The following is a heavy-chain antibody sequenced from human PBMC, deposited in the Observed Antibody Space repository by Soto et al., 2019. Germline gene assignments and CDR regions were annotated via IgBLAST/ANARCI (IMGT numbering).Heavy chain of an antibody. CDR2: ISSDSATI. V-gene: IGHV3-11*01. CDR3: ASDPCYYASYY. J-gene: IGHJ4*02. D-gene: IGHD3-10*01. Sequence: QVQMVESGGDLVKPGGSLRLSCAASGFTFSDHYMTWIRQSPGKGLEWVSYISSDSATIYYTDSVQGRFTVSRDNAKNSVYLQMNSLRAEDTAVYYCASDPCYYASYYWGQGTLVTVSS. CDR1: GFTFSDHY.